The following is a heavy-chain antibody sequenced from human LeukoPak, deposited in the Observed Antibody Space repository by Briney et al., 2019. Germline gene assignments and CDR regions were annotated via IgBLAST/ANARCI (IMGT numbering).Heavy chain of an antibody. J-gene: IGHJ4*02. V-gene: IGHV4-59*02. Sequence: PSETLSLTCSVSGGPVTEYYWSWIRQPPGKGLEWIGYTYHTGSTNYSPSLKSRVTMSVDASRNQFSLKLVSVTAADTAVYYCARDRGSTGYYYLDSWSQGILVTVSS. D-gene: IGHD1-26*01. CDR3: ARDRGSTGYYYLDS. CDR1: GGPVTEYY. CDR2: TYHTGST.